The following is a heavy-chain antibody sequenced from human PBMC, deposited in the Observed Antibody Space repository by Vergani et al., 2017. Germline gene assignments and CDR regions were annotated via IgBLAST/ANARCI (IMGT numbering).Heavy chain of an antibody. CDR3: VRDREAGRTTPAHGKFGDDWYFDL. V-gene: IGHV1-69*13. J-gene: IGHJ2*01. CDR1: GGTFSSYA. CDR2: IIPIFGTA. D-gene: IGHD4-17*01. Sequence: QGQLAQSGAEVKKPGSSVKVSCKASGGTFSSYAISWVRQAPGQGLEWMGGIIPIFGTANYAQKFQGRVTITADESTSTAYMELSSLRSEDTAVYYCVRDREAGRTTPAHGKFGDDWYFDLWGRGTLVTVSS.